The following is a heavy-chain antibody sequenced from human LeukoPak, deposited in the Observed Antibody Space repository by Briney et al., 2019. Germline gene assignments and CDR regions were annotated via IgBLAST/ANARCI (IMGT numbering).Heavy chain of an antibody. D-gene: IGHD3-10*01. Sequence: GGSLRLSCAASGFTFSSYAMHWVRQAPGKGLEWVAVISYDGSNKYYADSVKGRFTISRDNSKNTLYLQMNSLRAEDTAVYYCAGDRLAGLKYELLWFGELCGFDYWGQGTLVTVSS. J-gene: IGHJ4*02. CDR1: GFTFSSYA. CDR2: ISYDGSNK. V-gene: IGHV3-30*01. CDR3: AGDRLAGLKYELLWFGELCGFDY.